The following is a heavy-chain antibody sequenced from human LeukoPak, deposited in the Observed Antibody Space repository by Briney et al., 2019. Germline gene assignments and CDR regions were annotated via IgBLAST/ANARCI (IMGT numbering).Heavy chain of an antibody. CDR3: ATRAVAAPY. J-gene: IGHJ4*02. Sequence: PGGSLRLSCAASGFTVGNNHMNWVRQAPGKGLEWVSLIYSGGNTQYADSVKGRFIIFRDSSKNTLYLQMNSPRVEDTAVYYCATRAVAAPYWGQGTLVTVSS. CDR1: GFTVGNNH. D-gene: IGHD6-19*01. V-gene: IGHV3-66*01. CDR2: IYSGGNT.